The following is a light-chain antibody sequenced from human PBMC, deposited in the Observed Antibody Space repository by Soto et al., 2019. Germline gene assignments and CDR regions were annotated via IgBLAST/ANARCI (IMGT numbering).Light chain of an antibody. Sequence: EIVLTQSPATLSVSPGERATLSCRASQSVGNNFAWYQQKPGQAPRLLIFATSTRATGVPARFSGSVSGTGFTLTISVRQYEDFVVYYCQQYGDWRLTFGGGAKVEIE. CDR1: QSVGNN. J-gene: IGKJ4*01. V-gene: IGKV3-15*01. CDR3: QQYGDWRLT. CDR2: ATS.